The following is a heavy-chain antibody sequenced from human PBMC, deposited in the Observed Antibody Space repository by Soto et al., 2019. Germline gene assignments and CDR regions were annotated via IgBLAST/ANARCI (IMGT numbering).Heavy chain of an antibody. Sequence: GGSLRLSCAASGFTFDDYAMHWVRQAPGKGLEWVSGISWNSGSIGYADSVKGRFTISRDNAKNSLYLQMNSLRAEDTALYYCAKVYYYGSGSPYFDYWGQGTLVTVSS. CDR3: AKVYYYGSGSPYFDY. CDR2: ISWNSGSI. D-gene: IGHD3-10*01. J-gene: IGHJ4*02. CDR1: GFTFDDYA. V-gene: IGHV3-9*01.